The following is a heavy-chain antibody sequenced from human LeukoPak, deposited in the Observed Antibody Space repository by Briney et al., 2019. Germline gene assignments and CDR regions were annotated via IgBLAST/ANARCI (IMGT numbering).Heavy chain of an antibody. D-gene: IGHD6-13*01. Sequence: SVEVSCKASGGTFSSYAISWVRQAPGQGLEWMGGIIPIFGTANYAQKFQGRVTITADESTSTAYMELSSLRSEDTAVYYCARGPHSSSWHAGGAFDIWGQGTMVTVSS. CDR3: ARGPHSSSWHAGGAFDI. CDR2: IIPIFGTA. CDR1: GGTFSSYA. V-gene: IGHV1-69*13. J-gene: IGHJ3*02.